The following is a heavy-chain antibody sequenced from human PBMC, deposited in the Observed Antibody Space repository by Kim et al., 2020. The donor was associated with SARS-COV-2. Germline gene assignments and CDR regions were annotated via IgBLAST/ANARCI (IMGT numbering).Heavy chain of an antibody. Sequence: ASVKVSCKASGYTFISYAMNWVRQAPGQGLEWMGWINTNTGNPTYAQGFTGRFVFSLDTSVSTAYLQISSLKAEDTAVYYCAREGGLYSGYDSVYFDYWGQGTLVTVSS. J-gene: IGHJ4*02. CDR1: GYTFISYA. D-gene: IGHD5-12*01. CDR2: INTNTGNP. V-gene: IGHV7-4-1*02. CDR3: AREGGLYSGYDSVYFDY.